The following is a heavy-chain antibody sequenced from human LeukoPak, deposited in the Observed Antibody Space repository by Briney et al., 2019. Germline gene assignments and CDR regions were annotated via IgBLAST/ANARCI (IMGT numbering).Heavy chain of an antibody. D-gene: IGHD3-10*01. V-gene: IGHV4-59*08. J-gene: IGHJ6*02. CDR2: IYYSGST. CDR1: GGSFSGYY. CDR3: ARQNKRITPLDV. Sequence: KPSETLSLTCAVYGGSFSGYYWSWIRQPPGKGLEWIGYIYYSGSTNYNPSLKSRVTISVDTSKNQFSLKLSSVTAADTAVYYCARQNKRITPLDVWGQGTTVTVSS.